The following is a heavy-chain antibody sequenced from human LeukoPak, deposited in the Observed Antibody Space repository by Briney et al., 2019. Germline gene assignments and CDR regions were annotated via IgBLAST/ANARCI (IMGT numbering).Heavy chain of an antibody. D-gene: IGHD3-10*01. CDR2: FDPEDGET. Sequence: ASVKVSCKVSGYTLTELSMHWVRQAPGKGLEWMGGFDPEDGETIYAQKFQGRVTMTEDTSTDTAYMELSSLRSEDTAVYYCATEITMVRGVIITTDYSDYWGQGTLVTVSP. CDR3: ATEITMVRGVIITTDYSDY. V-gene: IGHV1-24*01. CDR1: GYTLTELS. J-gene: IGHJ4*02.